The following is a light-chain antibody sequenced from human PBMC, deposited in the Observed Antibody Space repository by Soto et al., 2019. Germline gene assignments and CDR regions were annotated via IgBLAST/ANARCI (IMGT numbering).Light chain of an antibody. Sequence: QSVLTQPPSVSGAPGQRVTISCTGSGSNIGAGYDVHWYQQVPGTAPKLLIYANSSRPSGVPDRFSGSKSATSASLAIIGLQAEDEADYYCQSYDSGLRGVIFGGGTKLTVL. V-gene: IGLV1-40*01. CDR3: QSYDSGLRGVI. J-gene: IGLJ2*01. CDR1: GSNIGAGYD. CDR2: ANS.